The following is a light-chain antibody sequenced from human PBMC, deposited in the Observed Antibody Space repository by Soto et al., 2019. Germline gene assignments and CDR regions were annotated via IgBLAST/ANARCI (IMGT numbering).Light chain of an antibody. V-gene: IGKV1-5*03. J-gene: IGKJ4*01. Sequence: DIQMTQSPYTLSASLGDRVTITXRASPSISCWFAWYQQYTVXXTKIXXXKQXGLESGVPSRFIGSGSGKDFTLNISSLQPDAFSTYDGQQYNRYTTRTFGGGTKVDIK. CDR2: KQX. CDR1: PSISCW. CDR3: QQYNRYTTRT.